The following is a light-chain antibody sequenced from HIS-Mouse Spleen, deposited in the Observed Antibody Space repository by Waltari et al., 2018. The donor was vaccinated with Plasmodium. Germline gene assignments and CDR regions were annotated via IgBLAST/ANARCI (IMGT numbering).Light chain of an antibody. V-gene: IGLV3-10*01. CDR1: ALPKKS. CDR2: EDS. J-gene: IGLJ3*02. CDR3: YSTDSSGNHRV. Sequence: SYELTQPPSVSVSPGQTARNTCSGDALPKKSAYWYQQKSGQAPVLVIYEDSKRPSGIHERFSGSSSGTMATLTISGAQVEDEADYYCYSTDSSGNHRVFGGGTKLTVL.